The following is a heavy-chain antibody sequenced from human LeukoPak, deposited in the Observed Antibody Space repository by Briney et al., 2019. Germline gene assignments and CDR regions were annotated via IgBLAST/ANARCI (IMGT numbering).Heavy chain of an antibody. D-gene: IGHD3-22*01. CDR1: GGSFSSGDYY. V-gene: IGHV4-34*01. CDR2: INHSGST. J-gene: IGHJ4*02. Sequence: PSETLSLTCSVSGGSFSSGDYYWSWIRQPPGKGLEWIGEINHSGSTNYNPSLKSRVTISVDTSKNQFSLKLSSVTAADTAVYYCARMGGYYYDSSGYYFYFDYWGQGTLVTVSS. CDR3: ARMGGYYYDSSGYYFYFDY.